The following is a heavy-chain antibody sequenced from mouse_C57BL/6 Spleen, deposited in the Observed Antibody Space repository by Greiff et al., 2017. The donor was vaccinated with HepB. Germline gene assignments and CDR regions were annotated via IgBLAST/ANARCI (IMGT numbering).Heavy chain of an antibody. CDR1: GFTFSDYY. D-gene: IGHD1-1*01. V-gene: IGHV5-16*01. CDR2: INYDGSST. J-gene: IGHJ4*01. Sequence: DVQLVESEGGLVQPGSSMKLSCTASGFTFSDYYMAWVRQVPEKGLEWVANINYDGSSTYYLDSLKSRFIISRDNAKNILYLQMSSLKSEDTATYYCARDNYGRYAMDYWGQGTSVTVSS. CDR3: ARDNYGRYAMDY.